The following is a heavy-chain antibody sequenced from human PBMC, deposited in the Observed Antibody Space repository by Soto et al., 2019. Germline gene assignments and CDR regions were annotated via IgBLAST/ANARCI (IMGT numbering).Heavy chain of an antibody. Sequence: VQLVESGGGVVQPGRSLRLSCAASGFTFSSYGMHWVRQAPGKGLEWVAVISYDGSNKYYADSVKGRFTISRDNSKNTLYLQMNSLRAEDTAVYYCAKAQPRGSSWYDDFDYWGQGTLVTVSS. CDR2: ISYDGSNK. J-gene: IGHJ4*02. CDR1: GFTFSSYG. V-gene: IGHV3-30*18. CDR3: AKAQPRGSSWYDDFDY. D-gene: IGHD6-13*01.